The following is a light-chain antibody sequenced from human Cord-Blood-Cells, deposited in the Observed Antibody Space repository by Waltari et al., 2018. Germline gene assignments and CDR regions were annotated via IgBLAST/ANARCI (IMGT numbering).Light chain of an antibody. J-gene: IGLJ1*01. V-gene: IGLV2-14*01. CDR2: DVS. CDR3: SSYTSSSPYV. CDR1: SRDVGGYNY. Sequence: QSALTQPASVSGSPGQSITISCTGTSRDVGGYNYVPWYQQHPGKAPKLMIYDVSNRPSGVSNRFSGSKSGNTASLTISGLQAEDEADYYCSSYTSSSPYVFGTGTKVTVL.